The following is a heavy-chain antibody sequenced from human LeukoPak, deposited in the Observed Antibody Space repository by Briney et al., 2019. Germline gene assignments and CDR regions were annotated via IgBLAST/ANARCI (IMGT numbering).Heavy chain of an antibody. V-gene: IGHV4-59*01. J-gene: IGHJ5*02. D-gene: IGHD3-16*01. Sequence: SETLSLTCIVSGGSISSYCWSWIRQPPGKGLEWIGYIRYIGSTYYNPSLKSRVTMSMDTSTNQFSLNLSSVTAADTAVYYCARAMITFGGALGNWFDPWGQGTLVTVSS. CDR3: ARAMITFGGALGNWFDP. CDR2: IRYIGST. CDR1: GGSISSYC.